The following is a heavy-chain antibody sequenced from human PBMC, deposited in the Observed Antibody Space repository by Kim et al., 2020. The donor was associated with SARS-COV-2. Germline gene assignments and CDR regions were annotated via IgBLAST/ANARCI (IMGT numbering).Heavy chain of an antibody. V-gene: IGHV6-1*01. CDR2: TYYRSKWYN. CDR3: ARGAEQQLVRAYWFDP. J-gene: IGHJ5*02. Sequence: SQTLSLTCAISGDSVSSNSAAWNWIRQSPSRGLEWLGRTYYRSKWYNDYAVSVKSRITINPDTSKNQFSLQLNSVTPEDTAVYYCARGAEQQLVRAYWFDPWGQGTLVTVSS. D-gene: IGHD6-13*01. CDR1: GDSVSSNSAA.